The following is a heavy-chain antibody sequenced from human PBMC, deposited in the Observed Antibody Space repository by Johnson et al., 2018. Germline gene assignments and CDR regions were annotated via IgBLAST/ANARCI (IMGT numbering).Heavy chain of an antibody. D-gene: IGHD2-21*02. CDR2: MNPNSGNT. V-gene: IGHV1-8*01. J-gene: IGHJ3*02. CDR3: AGSGGGYWDAFDI. CDR1: GYTFTSYD. Sequence: QVQLVQSGAEVKKPGASVKVSCKASGYTFTSYDINWVRQATGQGLEWMGWMNPNSGNTGYAQKFQGRVTMTRNTSIGTAYMELGGLGSEDTAVYYCAGSGGGYWDAFDIWGQGTMVTVSS.